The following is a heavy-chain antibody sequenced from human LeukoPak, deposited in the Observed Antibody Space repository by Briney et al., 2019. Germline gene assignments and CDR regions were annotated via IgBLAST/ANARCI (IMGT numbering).Heavy chain of an antibody. CDR2: ISGSGSTL. V-gene: IGHV3-48*03. CDR1: GFTFSTFE. J-gene: IGHJ4*02. CDR3: ARDGGFHY. Sequence: PGGSLRLSCAASGFTFSTFEMHWVRQAPGKGLEWVAYISGSGSTLSYADSVKGRLTISRDNAKNSLYLQMNGLRAEDTAVYYCARDGGFHYWGQGTLVTVSS. D-gene: IGHD3-16*01.